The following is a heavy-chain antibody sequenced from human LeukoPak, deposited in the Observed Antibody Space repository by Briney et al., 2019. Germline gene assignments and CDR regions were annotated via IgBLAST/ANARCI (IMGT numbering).Heavy chain of an antibody. D-gene: IGHD6-6*01. CDR1: GYSFTNYW. Sequence: GESLKISCKGSGYSFTNYWIGWVRQMPGKGLEWMGIIYPDDSETRYSPSFQGQVTISADKSITTAYLQWSSLKASDTAIYYCARLGAARPLDAFDIWGQGTMVTVSS. J-gene: IGHJ3*02. V-gene: IGHV5-51*01. CDR3: ARLGAARPLDAFDI. CDR2: IYPDDSET.